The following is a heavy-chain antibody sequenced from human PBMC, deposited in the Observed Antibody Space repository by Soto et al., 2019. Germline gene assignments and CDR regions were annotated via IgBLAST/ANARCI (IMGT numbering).Heavy chain of an antibody. CDR3: AKALNYGSGSYHLFGLI. CDR1: GFTFSSYG. D-gene: IGHD3-10*01. V-gene: IGHV3-30*18. J-gene: IGHJ4*02. CDR2: ISYDGSNK. Sequence: QVQLVESGGGVVQPGRSLRLSCAASGFTFSSYGMHWVRQAPGKGLELVAVISYDGSNKYYADSVKGRFTISRDNSKNTRYLQMNSRRGEDTAVYYCAKALNYGSGSYHLFGLIWGQGTLVTVSS.